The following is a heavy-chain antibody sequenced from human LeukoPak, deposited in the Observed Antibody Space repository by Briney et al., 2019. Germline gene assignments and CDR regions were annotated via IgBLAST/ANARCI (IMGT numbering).Heavy chain of an antibody. Sequence: ASVKVSCKASGYTFTSYDINWVRQATGQGLEWMGWMNPNSGNTGYAQKFQGRVTMTRNTSISTAYMELSSLRSEDTAVYYCARGRGGSGRSDDPFDYWGQGTLVTVSS. J-gene: IGHJ4*02. D-gene: IGHD6-19*01. CDR3: ARGRGGSGRSDDPFDY. V-gene: IGHV1-8*01. CDR2: MNPNSGNT. CDR1: GYTFTSYD.